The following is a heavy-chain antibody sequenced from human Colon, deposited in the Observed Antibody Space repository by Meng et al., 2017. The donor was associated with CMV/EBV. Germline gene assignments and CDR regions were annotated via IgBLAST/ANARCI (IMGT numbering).Heavy chain of an antibody. CDR2: INPISGGT. Sequence: SWKASGYTFQAYYIHWVRQAPGHGLEWMGRINPISGGTNYAQKFQGRVTLTRDTSITTDYMELSSLTSDDTAVYYCARELDSGGFDYWGQGTLVTVSS. J-gene: IGHJ4*02. V-gene: IGHV1-2*06. CDR3: ARELDSGGFDY. D-gene: IGHD1-26*01. CDR1: GYTFQAYY.